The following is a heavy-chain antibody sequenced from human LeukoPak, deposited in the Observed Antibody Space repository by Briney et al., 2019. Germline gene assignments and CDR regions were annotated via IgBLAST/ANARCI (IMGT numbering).Heavy chain of an antibody. D-gene: IGHD7-27*01. Sequence: GGSLRLSCAASGFTFSSYGMHWVRQAPGKGLVWVSGINSDGSSATYADSVKGRFTISRDNAKNSLYLQMNSLRGEDTAVYHCARNWGYFDYWGQGTLVTVSS. CDR3: ARNWGYFDY. J-gene: IGHJ4*02. CDR1: GFTFSSYG. CDR2: INSDGSSA. V-gene: IGHV3-74*01.